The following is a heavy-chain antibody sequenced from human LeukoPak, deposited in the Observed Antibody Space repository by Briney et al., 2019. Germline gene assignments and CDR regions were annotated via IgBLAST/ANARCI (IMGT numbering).Heavy chain of an antibody. CDR3: AREAYSSSWFLGH. CDR1: GFTFSSYS. D-gene: IGHD6-13*01. J-gene: IGHJ4*02. V-gene: IGHV3-21*01. CDR2: ISSSSTYI. Sequence: PGGSLRLSCAASGFTFSSYSMNWVRQAPGKGLEWVSSISSSSTYISYADSLKGRFTISRDNAKNSLYLQMNSLRAEDTAVYYCAREAYSSSWFLGHWGQGTLVTVSP.